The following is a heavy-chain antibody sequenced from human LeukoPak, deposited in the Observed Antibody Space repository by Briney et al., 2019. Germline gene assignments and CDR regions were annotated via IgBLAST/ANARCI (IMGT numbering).Heavy chain of an antibody. V-gene: IGHV3-7*01. CDR3: AKDYGSGSFSFDY. J-gene: IGHJ4*02. Sequence: GGSLRLSCAASGFTFSSYWMSWVRQAPGKGLEWVANIKQDGSEKYYVDSVKGRFTISRDNSKSTLYLQMNSLRTEDTAVYYCAKDYGSGSFSFDYWGQGTLVTVSS. D-gene: IGHD3-10*01. CDR1: GFTFSSYW. CDR2: IKQDGSEK.